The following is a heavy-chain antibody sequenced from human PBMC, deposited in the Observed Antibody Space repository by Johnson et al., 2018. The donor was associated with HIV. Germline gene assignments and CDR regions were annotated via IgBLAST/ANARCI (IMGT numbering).Heavy chain of an antibody. Sequence: VQLVESGGGVVQPGRSLRLSCAAFGFTVSSNYMSWVRQAPGKGLEWVSVIYSGGSTYYADSVKGRFTISRDNSKNTLYLHMNSLRAEDTAVYYCSRDQSNGWNRGAFDIWGQGTVVTVSS. CDR3: SRDQSNGWNRGAFDI. D-gene: IGHD6-19*01. CDR2: IYSGGST. J-gene: IGHJ3*02. V-gene: IGHV3-66*01. CDR1: GFTVSSNY.